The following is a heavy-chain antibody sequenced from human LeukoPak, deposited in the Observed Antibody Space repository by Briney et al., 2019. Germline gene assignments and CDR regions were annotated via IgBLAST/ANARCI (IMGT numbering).Heavy chain of an antibody. CDR2: ISDDGSKK. CDR3: AKDSSSSNYYYGLDV. V-gene: IGHV3-30*02. D-gene: IGHD6-13*01. Sequence: GGSLRLSCAASGFPFSNYEMHWVRQAPGQGLEWVSSISDDGSKKYYADSVKGRFTISRDNSKNTLSLQLNSLRGDDTGMYFCAKDSSSSNYYYGLDVWGQGTTVTVS. CDR1: GFPFSNYE. J-gene: IGHJ6*02.